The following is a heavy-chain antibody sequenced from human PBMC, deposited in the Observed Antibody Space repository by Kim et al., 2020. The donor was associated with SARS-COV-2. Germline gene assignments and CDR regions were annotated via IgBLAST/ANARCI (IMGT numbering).Heavy chain of an antibody. J-gene: IGHJ4*02. CDR2: IYHSGST. CDR3: ASGPNYYDSSAQWDY. Sequence: SETLSLTCAVSGGSISSSNWWSWVRQPPGKGLEWIGEIYHSGSTNYNPSLKSRVTISVDKSKNQFSLKLSSVTAADTAVYYCASGPNYYDSSAQWDYWGQGTLVTVSS. V-gene: IGHV4-4*02. CDR1: GGSISSSNW. D-gene: IGHD3-22*01.